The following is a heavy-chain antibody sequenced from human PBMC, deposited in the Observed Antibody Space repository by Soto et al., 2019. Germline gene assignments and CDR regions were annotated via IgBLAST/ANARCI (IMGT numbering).Heavy chain of an antibody. J-gene: IGHJ4*02. CDR2: IYYSGST. D-gene: IGHD6-13*01. V-gene: IGHV4-39*01. Sequence: SETLSLTCTVSGGSISSSSYYWGWIRQPPGKGLEWIGSIYYSGSTYYNPSLKSRVTISVDTSKNQFSLKLSSVTAADTAVYYCASCSSSWYADYWGQGTLVSVSS. CDR3: ASCSSSWYADY. CDR1: GGSISSSSYY.